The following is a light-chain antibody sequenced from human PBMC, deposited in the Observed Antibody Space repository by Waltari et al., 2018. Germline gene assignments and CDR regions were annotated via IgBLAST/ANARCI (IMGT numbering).Light chain of an antibody. V-gene: IGLV1-40*01. J-gene: IGLJ2*01. CDR3: QSYDGNLSDVI. CDR2: GNN. Sequence: QSVLTQPPSVSGAPGQRVTISCTGSSSNIGAGYDVHWYQQFPGTAPKFLIYGNNNRPSGVPDRFSGSKSDTSASLAITGLQAEDEADYYCQSYDGNLSDVIFGGGTKLTVL. CDR1: SSNIGAGYD.